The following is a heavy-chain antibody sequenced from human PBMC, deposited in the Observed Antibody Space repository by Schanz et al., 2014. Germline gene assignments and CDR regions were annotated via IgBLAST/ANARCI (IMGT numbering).Heavy chain of an antibody. CDR3: AMGRYQLHH. J-gene: IGHJ4*02. CDR1: GFTFSTYW. V-gene: IGHV3-74*02. Sequence: EVQLVESGGGMVQPGGSLRLSCAASGFTFSTYWMHWVRQAPGKGLVWVSHIKSEGTTTTYADSVKRRFTITRDNAENTLYLQINSLRVEDTAVYYCAMGRYQLHHWGQGTLVTVSS. CDR2: IKSEGTTT. D-gene: IGHD2-2*01.